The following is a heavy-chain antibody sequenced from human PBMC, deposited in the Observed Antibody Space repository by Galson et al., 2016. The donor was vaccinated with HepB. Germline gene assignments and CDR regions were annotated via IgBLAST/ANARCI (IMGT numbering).Heavy chain of an antibody. CDR1: GDSVSSNSAA. V-gene: IGHV6-1*01. Sequence: CAISGDSVSSNSAAWNWIRQSPSRGLEWLGRTCYRSKWYNDYAVSVTSRITINPDTSKNQFSLQLNSVTPEDTAVYYCAREDYSSGWPLNWYFDLWGRGTLVSVSS. CDR3: AREDYSSGWPLNWYFDL. J-gene: IGHJ2*01. D-gene: IGHD6-19*01. CDR2: TCYRSKWYN.